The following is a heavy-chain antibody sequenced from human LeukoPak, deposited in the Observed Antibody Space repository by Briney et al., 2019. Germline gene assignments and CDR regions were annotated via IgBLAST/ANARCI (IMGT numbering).Heavy chain of an antibody. Sequence: SETLSLTCTVSGGSISDYYWTWIRQPPEKGLEWIGYIHSIGGTNYKASLKSRGTISVDTSKNQFSLKMSSVTAADTAFYYCARGHDYYYSGRQSWFDPWGQGTLVTVSS. CDR2: IHSIGGT. CDR1: GGSISDYY. J-gene: IGHJ5*02. D-gene: IGHD3-10*01. V-gene: IGHV4-59*01. CDR3: ARGHDYYYSGRQSWFDP.